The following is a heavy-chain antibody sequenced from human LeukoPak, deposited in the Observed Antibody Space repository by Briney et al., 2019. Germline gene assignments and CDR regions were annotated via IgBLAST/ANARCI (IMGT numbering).Heavy chain of an antibody. D-gene: IGHD3-22*01. CDR2: IYPGDSGT. Sequence: GESLKISCKGSGYSFTSYWIGWVRQMPGKGLEWMGIIYPGDSGTRYSPSFQGQVTISADKSISTAYLQWSSLKASDTAMYYCARPGYYDSSGYYYDGAFDIWGQGTMVTVSS. CDR1: GYSFTSYW. CDR3: ARPGYYDSSGYYYDGAFDI. V-gene: IGHV5-51*01. J-gene: IGHJ3*02.